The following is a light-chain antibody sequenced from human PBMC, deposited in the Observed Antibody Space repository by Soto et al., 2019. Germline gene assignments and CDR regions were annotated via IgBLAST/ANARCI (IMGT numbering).Light chain of an antibody. J-gene: IGKJ1*01. CDR3: QQYNKWPRT. CDR1: QSVSTN. Sequence: EIVMPHSPATLSMSPGDRASLSCRASQSVSTNLAWYQQKPGQAPRLLIYAASTRATGIPARFSGSGSGTQFTLTISSLQSEDFAVYSCQQYNKWPRTFGQGTKV. V-gene: IGKV3-15*01. CDR2: AAS.